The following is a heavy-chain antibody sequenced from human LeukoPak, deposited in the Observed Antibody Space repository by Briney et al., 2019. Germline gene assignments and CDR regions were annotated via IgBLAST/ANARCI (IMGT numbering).Heavy chain of an antibody. J-gene: IGHJ6*04. CDR2: MSRSGDII. D-gene: IGHD3-10*01. Sequence: GGSLRLSCAASGFTFSDYNMNWVRQVPGKGLESVSYMSRSGDIIYYADSVKGRFTISRDNAKNSLYLQMNSLRAEDTAVYYCARDVYYGSGSPRLDYWGKGTTVTVSS. CDR1: GFTFSDYN. CDR3: ARDVYYGSGSPRLDY. V-gene: IGHV3-48*01.